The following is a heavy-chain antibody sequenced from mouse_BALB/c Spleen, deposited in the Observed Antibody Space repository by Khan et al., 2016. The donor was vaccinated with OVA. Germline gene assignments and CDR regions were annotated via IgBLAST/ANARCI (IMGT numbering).Heavy chain of an antibody. D-gene: IGHD2-4*01. J-gene: IGHJ3*01. CDR2: INPSNGRT. CDR1: GYTFSSYW. Sequence: QVRLQQSGAELVKPGASVQLSCKASGYTFSSYWMLWVKQRPGQGLEWIGEINPSNGRTNYNETFKTKATLTVDKSSSTAYIQLSSLTSEDSAVYYCARSTMITTEFVYWGQGTLVTVSA. V-gene: IGHV1S81*02. CDR3: ARSTMITTEFVY.